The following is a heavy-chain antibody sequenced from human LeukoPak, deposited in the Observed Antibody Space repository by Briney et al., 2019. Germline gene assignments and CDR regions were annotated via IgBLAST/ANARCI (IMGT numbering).Heavy chain of an antibody. J-gene: IGHJ4*02. CDR1: EFSVSSNY. Sequence: PGGSLRLSCAASEFSVSSNYMTWVRQAPGKGLECVSIIYSGGTTYYADSVRGRFTISRDNSKNTLYLQMDRLRVEGTAVYYSARKSDSLMLRGGDCWGQGTLVTVSS. D-gene: IGHD3-10*01. CDR3: ARKSDSLMLRGGDC. V-gene: IGHV3-66*01. CDR2: IYSGGTT.